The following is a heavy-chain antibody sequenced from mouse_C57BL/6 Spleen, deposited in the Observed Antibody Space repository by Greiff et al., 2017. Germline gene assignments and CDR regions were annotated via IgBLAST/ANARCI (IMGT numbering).Heavy chain of an antibody. CDR2: IDPETGGT. CDR1: GYTFTDYE. V-gene: IGHV1-15*01. Sequence: VPPQQSGAELVRPGALVTLFCQASGYTFTDYEMHWVKQKPVPGLEWIGAIDPETGGTAYNQKFKGKAILTADKSSSTAYMELRSLTSEDSAVYYCTRGAQATYYAMDCWGQGASVTVSS. J-gene: IGHJ4*01. CDR3: TRGAQATYYAMDC. D-gene: IGHD3-2*02.